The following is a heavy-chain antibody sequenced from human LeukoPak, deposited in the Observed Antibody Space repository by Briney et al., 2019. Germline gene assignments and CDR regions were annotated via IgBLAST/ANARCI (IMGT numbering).Heavy chain of an antibody. D-gene: IGHD1-26*01. V-gene: IGHV4-4*02. CDR3: TTSSGWYSLNY. CDR1: GDSISSALW. J-gene: IGHJ4*02. CDR2: ISRDGST. Sequence: SEALSLTCAVSGDSISSALWWNWVRQPPGKGLDWIGEISRDGSTKYNPSLKNRVTISKDNSKNQFSLKLNSVTAADTAVYYCTTSSGWYSLNYWGQGVLITVSS.